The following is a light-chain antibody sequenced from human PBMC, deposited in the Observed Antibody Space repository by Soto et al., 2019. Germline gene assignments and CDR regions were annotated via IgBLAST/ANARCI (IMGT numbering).Light chain of an antibody. CDR2: DAS. Sequence: DIQMTQSPSSLSASVGDRVTITCHASQDISTYLNWFQQIPGKAPKVLISDASTLETGVPSRFSGSGSGTDFTFTISSLQPEDIATYYCQQYDDVPLTLGGGTKVDIK. J-gene: IGKJ4*01. CDR3: QQYDDVPLT. V-gene: IGKV1-33*01. CDR1: QDISTY.